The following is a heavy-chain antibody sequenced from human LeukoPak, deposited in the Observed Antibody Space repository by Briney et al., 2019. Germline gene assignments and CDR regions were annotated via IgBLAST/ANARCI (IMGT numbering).Heavy chain of an antibody. J-gene: IGHJ4*02. D-gene: IGHD3-22*01. Sequence: SETLSLTCAVYGGSFSGYYWSWIRQPPGKGLEWIGEINHSGSTNYNPSLKSRVTISVDTSKNQFSLKLSSVTAADTAVYYCARRDYYDSSGYYDYWGQGTLVTVSS. CDR2: INHSGST. CDR1: GGSFSGYY. CDR3: ARRDYYDSSGYYDY. V-gene: IGHV4-34*01.